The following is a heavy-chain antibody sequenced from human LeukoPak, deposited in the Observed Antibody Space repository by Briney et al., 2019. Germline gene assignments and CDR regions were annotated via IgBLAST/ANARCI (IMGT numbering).Heavy chain of an antibody. CDR3: ARDSEGFDY. J-gene: IGHJ4*02. V-gene: IGHV3-21*01. CDR2: INPTSTSI. Sequence: PGGSLRLSCAASGLTFSDYSINWVRQAPGKGLEWVSSINPTSTSIYYADAVKGRFTISRDNARSSLYLQMNSLRAEDTAVYYCARDSEGFDYWGQGTLVTVSS. D-gene: IGHD6-25*01. CDR1: GLTFSDYS.